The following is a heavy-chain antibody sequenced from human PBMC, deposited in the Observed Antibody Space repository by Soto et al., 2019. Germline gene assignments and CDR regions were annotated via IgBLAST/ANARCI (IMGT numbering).Heavy chain of an antibody. V-gene: IGHV1-69*13. CDR3: AREWYNWNSHGMDV. CDR2: IIPIFGTA. D-gene: IGHD1-7*01. CDR1: GGTFSSYA. Sequence: LVKVSCKASGGTFSSYAISWVRQAPGQGLEWMGGIIPIFGTANYAQKFQGRVTITADESTSTAYMELSSLRSEDTAVYYCAREWYNWNSHGMDVWGQGTTVTVSS. J-gene: IGHJ6*02.